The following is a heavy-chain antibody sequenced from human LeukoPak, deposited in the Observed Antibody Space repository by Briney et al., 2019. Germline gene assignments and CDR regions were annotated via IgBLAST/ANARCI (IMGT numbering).Heavy chain of an antibody. V-gene: IGHV4-59*01. Sequence: PSETLSLTCSVSGGSISSYYWNWIRQPPGKGLEWIGYIYYSGSTKYNPSLKSRVTMSVGTSKNQFSLKLSSVTAADTAVYYCARGTDITARPAWFDPWGQGTLVTVSS. CDR2: IYYSGST. D-gene: IGHD6-6*01. CDR3: ARGTDITARPAWFDP. J-gene: IGHJ5*02. CDR1: GGSISSYY.